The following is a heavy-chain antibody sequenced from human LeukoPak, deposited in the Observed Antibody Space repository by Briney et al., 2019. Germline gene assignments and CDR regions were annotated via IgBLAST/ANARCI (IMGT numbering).Heavy chain of an antibody. CDR1: GFTFSSYE. Sequence: PGGSLRLSCAASGFTFSSYEMNWVRQAPGRGLEWVSYISSSSNTMYYADSVKGRFTISRDNAKNSLYLQMNSLRDEDTAVYYCARAFDYWGQGTLVTVSS. V-gene: IGHV3-48*03. CDR3: ARAFDY. CDR2: ISSSSNTM. J-gene: IGHJ4*02.